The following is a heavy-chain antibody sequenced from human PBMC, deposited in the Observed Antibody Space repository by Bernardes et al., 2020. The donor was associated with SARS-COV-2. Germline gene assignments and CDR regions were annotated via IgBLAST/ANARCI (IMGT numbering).Heavy chain of an antibody. J-gene: IGHJ6*02. D-gene: IGHD3-3*01. CDR1: GFTFSSYA. Sequence: GGSLRLSCAASGFTFSSYAMHWVRQAPGKGLEWVAVISYDGSNKYYADSVKGRFTISRDNSKNTLYLQMNSLRAEDTAVYYCARDTGAGGTIFGVVIRYYGMDVWGQGTTVTVSS. CDR3: ARDTGAGGTIFGVVIRYYGMDV. V-gene: IGHV3-30*01. CDR2: ISYDGSNK.